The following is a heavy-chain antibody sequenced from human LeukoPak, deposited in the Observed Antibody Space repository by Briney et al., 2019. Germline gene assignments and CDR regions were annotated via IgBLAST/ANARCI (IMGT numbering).Heavy chain of an antibody. CDR3: ARLYGAYSYFDY. CDR2: IYYSGRT. J-gene: IGHJ4*02. V-gene: IGHV4-31*11. CDR1: GGSFSGYY. Sequence: SETLSLTCAVHGGSFSGYYWSWIRQHPGKGLEWIGYIYYSGRTQYNPSLKSRVTTSGDTSENQFSLTLSSVTAADTAVYYCARLYGAYSYFDYWGQGALVTVSS. D-gene: IGHD4-23*01.